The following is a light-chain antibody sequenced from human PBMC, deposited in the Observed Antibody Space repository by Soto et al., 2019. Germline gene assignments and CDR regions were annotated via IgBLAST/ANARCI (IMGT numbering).Light chain of an antibody. Sequence: DIQMTQSPSTLSASVGDRVTITCRASQSISSWLAWYQQKPGKAPKLLIYKASSLESGVPSRFSGSGSGTEFTLTISNLQPDDFATYYCQQYNSYSRTFGPGTKVDIK. CDR2: KAS. CDR3: QQYNSYSRT. CDR1: QSISSW. V-gene: IGKV1-5*03. J-gene: IGKJ3*01.